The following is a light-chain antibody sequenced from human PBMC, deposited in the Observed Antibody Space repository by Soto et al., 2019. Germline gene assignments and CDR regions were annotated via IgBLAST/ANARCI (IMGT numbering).Light chain of an antibody. J-gene: IGKJ1*01. Sequence: EMVLTQSPGTLSLSPGDRATLSCRASQNIRSSLAWYQQKPGQAPRLLIHGASTRATGIPARFSGSGSGTDFTLTISRLEPEDFAVYYCQQYGSFPWTFGQGTKVDIK. CDR2: GAS. CDR1: QNIRSS. V-gene: IGKV3-20*01. CDR3: QQYGSFPWT.